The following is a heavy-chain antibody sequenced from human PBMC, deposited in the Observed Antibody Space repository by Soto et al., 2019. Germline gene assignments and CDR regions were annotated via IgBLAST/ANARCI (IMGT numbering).Heavy chain of an antibody. J-gene: IGHJ6*02. V-gene: IGHV3-23*01. CDR1: GFTFSSYG. Sequence: GGSLRLSCAASGFTFSSYGMHWVRQAPGKGLEWVAVICGSGGSTYYADSVKGRFTISRDNSKNTLYLQMNSLRAEDTAVYYCAKGLRFLGWLWSLRLGGMDVWGQGTTVTVSS. CDR3: AKGLRFLGWLWSLRLGGMDV. CDR2: ICGSGGST. D-gene: IGHD3-3*01.